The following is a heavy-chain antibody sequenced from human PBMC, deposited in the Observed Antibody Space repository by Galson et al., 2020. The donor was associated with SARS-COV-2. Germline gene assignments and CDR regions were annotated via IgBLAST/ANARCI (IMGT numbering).Heavy chain of an antibody. CDR2: INSDGSST. Sequence: TGGSLRLSCAASGFTFSSYWMHWVRQAPGKGLVWVSRINSDGSSTSYADSVKGRFTISRDNAKNTLYLQMNSLRAEDTAVYYCARAQALIWFGELLYHYYGMDVWGQGTTVTVSS. CDR1: GFTFSSYW. CDR3: ARAQALIWFGELLYHYYGMDV. V-gene: IGHV3-74*01. D-gene: IGHD3-10*01. J-gene: IGHJ6*02.